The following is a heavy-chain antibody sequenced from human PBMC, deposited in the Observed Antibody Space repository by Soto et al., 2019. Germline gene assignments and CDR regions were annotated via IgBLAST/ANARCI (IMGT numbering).Heavy chain of an antibody. Sequence: PGESLKISCKGSGYSFTSYWISWVRQMPGKGLEWMGRIDPCDSYTNYSPSFQGHVTISADKSISTAYLQWSSLKASDTAMYYCARLAVGYSKLAPYYYYYGMDVWGQGTTVTVSS. D-gene: IGHD4-4*01. V-gene: IGHV5-10-1*01. CDR1: GYSFTSYW. CDR3: ARLAVGYSKLAPYYYYYGMDV. J-gene: IGHJ6*02. CDR2: IDPCDSYT.